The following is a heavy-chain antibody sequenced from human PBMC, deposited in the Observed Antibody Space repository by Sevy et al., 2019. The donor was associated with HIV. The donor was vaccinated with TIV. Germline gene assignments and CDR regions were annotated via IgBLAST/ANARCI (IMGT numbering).Heavy chain of an antibody. CDR3: AREGCTKPHDY. V-gene: IGHV3-23*01. CDR2: LSFGCGEI. Sequence: GGSLRLSCAASGFTFSKYSMXXXRQXPGKGLEWVSTLSFGCGEINYADSVKGRFTISRDNSKSSVYLQMNNLRPEDTAVYYCAREGCTKPHDYWGQGTLVTVSS. J-gene: IGHJ4*02. D-gene: IGHD2-8*01. CDR1: GFTFSKYS.